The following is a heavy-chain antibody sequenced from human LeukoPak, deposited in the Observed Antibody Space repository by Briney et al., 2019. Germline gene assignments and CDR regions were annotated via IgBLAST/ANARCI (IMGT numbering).Heavy chain of an antibody. J-gene: IGHJ5*02. V-gene: IGHV4-39*01. CDR2: IYYSGST. D-gene: IGHD6-19*01. Sequence: SETLSLTCTVSGGSISSSSYYWGWIRQPPGKGLEWIGSIYYSGSTYYNPSLKSRVTISVDTSKNQFSLKLSSVTAADTAVYCCARSSGFIKSAWFDPWGQGTLVTVSS. CDR3: ARSSGFIKSAWFDP. CDR1: GGSISSSSYY.